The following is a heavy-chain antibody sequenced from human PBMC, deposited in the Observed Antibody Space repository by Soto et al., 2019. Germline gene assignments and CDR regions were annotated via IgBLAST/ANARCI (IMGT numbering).Heavy chain of an antibody. Sequence: SETLSLTCTVSGGSVSSGSYYWGWIRQPPGKGLEWIGSIYYSGSTYYNPSLKSRVTISVDTSKNQFSLKLSSVTAADTAVYYCARLGRDYYYYGMDVWGQGTTVTVSS. J-gene: IGHJ6*02. V-gene: IGHV4-39*01. CDR1: GGSVSSGSYY. CDR2: IYYSGST. CDR3: ARLGRDYYYYGMDV.